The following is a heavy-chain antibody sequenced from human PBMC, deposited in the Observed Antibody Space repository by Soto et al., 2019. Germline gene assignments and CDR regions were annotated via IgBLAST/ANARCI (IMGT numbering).Heavy chain of an antibody. CDR2: IIPIFGTA. D-gene: IGHD1-26*01. V-gene: IGHV1-69*01. CDR3: ARDGGRNSGGIDY. Sequence: QVQLVQSGAEVKKPGSSVKVSCKASGGTFSSYSINWVRQAPGQGLEWMGEIIPIFGTANYAQKFQGRVTITADESTSTASVELSSLRSEDTAVYYCARDGGRNSGGIDYCGQGTLVTVSS. J-gene: IGHJ4*02. CDR1: GGTFSSYS.